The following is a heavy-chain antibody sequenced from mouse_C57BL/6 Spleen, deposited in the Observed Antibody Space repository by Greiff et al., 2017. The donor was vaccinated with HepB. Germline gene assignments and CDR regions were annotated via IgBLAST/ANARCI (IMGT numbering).Heavy chain of an antibody. D-gene: IGHD1-1*01. CDR2: FHPYNDDT. V-gene: IGHV1-47*01. CDR1: GYTFTTYP. J-gene: IGHJ4*01. Sequence: QVQLKESGAELVKPGASVKMSCKASGYTFTTYPIEWMKQNHGKSLEWIGNFHPYNDDTKYNEKFKGKATLTVEKSSSTVYLELSRLTSDDSAVYYCARSYYGSSYGAMDYWGQGTSVTVSS. CDR3: ARSYYGSSYGAMDY.